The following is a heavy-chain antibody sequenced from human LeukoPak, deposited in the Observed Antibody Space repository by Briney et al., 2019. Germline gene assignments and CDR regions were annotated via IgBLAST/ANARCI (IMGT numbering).Heavy chain of an antibody. D-gene: IGHD6-19*01. V-gene: IGHV4-39*01. CDR1: GGSISSSSYS. CDR3: ARQLNKVSSGWTYYFDY. Sequence: SETLSLTCTVSGGSISSSSYSWGWIRQPPGKGLEWIGSIYYSGSTYYNPSLKSRVTISVDTSKNQFSLKLSSVTAADTAVYYCARQLNKVSSGWTYYFDYWGQGTLVTVSS. CDR2: IYYSGST. J-gene: IGHJ4*02.